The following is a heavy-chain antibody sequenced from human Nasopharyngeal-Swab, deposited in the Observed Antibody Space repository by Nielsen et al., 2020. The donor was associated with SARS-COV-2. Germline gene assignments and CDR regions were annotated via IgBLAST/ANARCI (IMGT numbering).Heavy chain of an antibody. CDR1: GYTLTELS. CDR3: ATTLPDGGSYFKGYYYYMDV. Sequence: ASVKVSCKVSGYTLTELSMHWVRQAPGKGLEWMGGFDPEDGETIYAQKFQGRVTMTEDTSTHTAYMELSGLRSEDTAVYYCATTLPDGGSYFKGYYYYMDVWGKGTTVTVSS. D-gene: IGHD1-26*01. CDR2: FDPEDGET. J-gene: IGHJ6*03. V-gene: IGHV1-24*01.